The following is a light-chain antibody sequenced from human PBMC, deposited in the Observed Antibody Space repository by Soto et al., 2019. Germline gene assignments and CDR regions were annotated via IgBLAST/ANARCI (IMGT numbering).Light chain of an antibody. V-gene: IGKV1-39*01. J-gene: IGKJ1*01. CDR1: QSISSY. CDR2: SAS. CDR3: QQSYSTTLT. Sequence: DIQMTQSPSSLSASVGDRVTITCRARQSISSYLNWYQQKPGRAPQILIDSASSLQSGVPSRFSGRGSRTHFTLTISRLQTEDFETYYCQQSYSTTLTFGQGTKVEIK.